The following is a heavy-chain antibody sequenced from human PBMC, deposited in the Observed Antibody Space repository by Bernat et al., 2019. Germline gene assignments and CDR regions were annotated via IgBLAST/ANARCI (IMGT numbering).Heavy chain of an antibody. CDR2: ISAYNGNT. CDR1: GYTFTSYG. V-gene: IGHV1-18*01. CDR3: ASDTEKPYHYGSGCYPTGD. Sequence: QVQLVQSGAEVKKPGASVKVSCKASGYTFTSYGISWVRQAPGQGLEWMGWISAYNGNTNYAQKLQGRVTMTTDTSTSTAYMELRSLRTDDTAVYYCASDTEKPYHYGSGCYPTGDWGQGTMVTVSS. J-gene: IGHJ4*02. D-gene: IGHD3-10*01.